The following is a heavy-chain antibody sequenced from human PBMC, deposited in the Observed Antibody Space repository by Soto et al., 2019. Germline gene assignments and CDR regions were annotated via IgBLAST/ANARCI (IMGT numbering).Heavy chain of an antibody. Sequence: SESLSLTWTVSGGSISSSSYYWGRIRQPPGKGLEWLGSIYYSGSTYYNPSLKRRVTISVDTSKNQFSLKLSSVTAADTAVYHIATHISPIIASGWYVHYYFDYWRERILVTV. V-gene: IGHV4-39*01. CDR1: GGSISSSSYY. J-gene: IGHJ4*02. CDR2: IYYSGST. CDR3: ATHISPIIASGWYVHYYFDY. D-gene: IGHD6-19*01.